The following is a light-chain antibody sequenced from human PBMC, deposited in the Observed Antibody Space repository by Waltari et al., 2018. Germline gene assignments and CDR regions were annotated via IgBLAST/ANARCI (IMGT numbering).Light chain of an antibody. CDR3: QRTCNAP. CDR2: SAS. Sequence: DIQLTQSPSSLSASVGDRVTITCRVSQGIRTFLNWYRQKPGKVPKFLICSASNLQSGVPSRFSGSGSGTDFTPTISSLQPEDVATYYGQRTCNAPFGGGTQVEIK. V-gene: IGKV1-27*01. CDR1: QGIRTF. J-gene: IGKJ4*01.